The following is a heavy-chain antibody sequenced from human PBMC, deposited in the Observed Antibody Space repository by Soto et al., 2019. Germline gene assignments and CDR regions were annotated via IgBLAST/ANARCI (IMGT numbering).Heavy chain of an antibody. CDR2: ISASSTYI. D-gene: IGHD5-12*01. V-gene: IGHV3-21*01. CDR1: GFIFSSYT. J-gene: IGHJ4*02. CDR3: ARGWLRYPWMY. Sequence: EVQLVESGGGLVKPGGSLRLSCAASGFIFSSYTMNWVRQAPGKGLEWVSSISASSTYIYYADSLKGRFTISRDNAYNSLSLQMNSLRAEDTAVYYCARGWLRYPWMYWGQGTLVTVSS.